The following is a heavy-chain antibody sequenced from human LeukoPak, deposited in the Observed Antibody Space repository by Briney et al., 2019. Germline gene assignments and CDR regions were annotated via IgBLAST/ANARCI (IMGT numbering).Heavy chain of an antibody. V-gene: IGHV3-30*02. J-gene: IGHJ4*02. CDR2: IRYDGSNK. CDR1: GFTFSSYG. D-gene: IGHD3-10*01. CDR3: AAISPPTGSGSYYNGFDY. Sequence: PGGSLRLSCAASGFTFSSYGMHWVRQAPGKGLEWVAFIRYDGSNKYYADSVKGRFTISRDNSKNTLYLQMNSLRAEDTAVYYCAAISPPTGSGSYYNGFDYWGQGTLVTVSS.